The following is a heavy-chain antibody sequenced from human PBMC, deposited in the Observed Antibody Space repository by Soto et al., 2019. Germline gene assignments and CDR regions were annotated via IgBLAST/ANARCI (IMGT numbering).Heavy chain of an antibody. CDR2: IPPILDTS. J-gene: IGHJ4*02. CDR1: GGTFSHHA. Sequence: QVQLVQSGAEVKKPGSSVRVSCKASGGTFSHHAYNWVRQAPGQGLEWMGGIPPILDTSDYAQNFQDRVTFTSDEITSTAYMELSSLRSEDTAVYYCARGSLGRPYYFDFWGQGTLVTVSS. V-gene: IGHV1-69*01. D-gene: IGHD3-16*01. CDR3: ARGSLGRPYYFDF.